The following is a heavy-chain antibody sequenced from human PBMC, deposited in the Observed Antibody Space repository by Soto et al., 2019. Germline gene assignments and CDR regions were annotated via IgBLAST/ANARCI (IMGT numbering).Heavy chain of an antibody. V-gene: IGHV4-59*08. CDR3: ARHSNPGDYWDY. J-gene: IGHJ4*02. CDR2: IYYSGST. Sequence: QVQLQESGPGLVKPSETLSLTCTVSGGSISSYYWSWIRQPPGKGLEWIGYIYYSGSTNYNPSLMIRVTISVDTSKNQFALKLSSVTAADTAVYYCARHSNPGDYWDYWCQGTLVTVSS. D-gene: IGHD2-2*01. CDR1: GGSISSYY.